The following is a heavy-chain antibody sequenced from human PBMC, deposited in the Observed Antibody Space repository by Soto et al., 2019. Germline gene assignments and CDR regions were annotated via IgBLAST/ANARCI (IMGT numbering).Heavy chain of an antibody. Sequence: SETLSLTCAVYGGSFSGYYWSWIRQPPGNGLEWIGEINHSGSTNYNPSLKSRVTISVDTSKNQFSLKLSSVTAADTAVYYCARVRQQLVLVDYWGQGTLVTVSS. CDR1: GGSFSGYY. J-gene: IGHJ4*02. CDR2: INHSGST. D-gene: IGHD6-13*01. CDR3: ARVRQQLVLVDY. V-gene: IGHV4-34*01.